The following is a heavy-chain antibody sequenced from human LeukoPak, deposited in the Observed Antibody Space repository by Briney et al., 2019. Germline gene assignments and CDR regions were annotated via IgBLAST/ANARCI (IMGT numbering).Heavy chain of an antibody. D-gene: IGHD3-16*01. J-gene: IGHJ4*02. Sequence: SETLSLTCAVYGGSFSGYYWSWIRQPPGKGLEWIGEINHSGSTNYNPSLKSRVTISVDTSKNQFSLKLSSVTAADTAVYYCARLLYSPARRKDYWGQGTLVTVSS. CDR1: GGSFSGYY. V-gene: IGHV4-34*01. CDR2: INHSGST. CDR3: ARLLYSPARRKDY.